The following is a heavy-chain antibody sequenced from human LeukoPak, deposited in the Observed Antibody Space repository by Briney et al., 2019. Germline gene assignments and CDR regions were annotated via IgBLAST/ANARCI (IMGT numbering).Heavy chain of an antibody. Sequence: SETLSLTCTVSGGSISSGSYYWSWIRQPAGKGLEWIGRIYTSGSTNYNPSLKSRVTISVDTSKNQFSLKLSSVTAADTAVYYCARDLVGYSYASVGGDYYYYYYMDVWGKGTTVTVSS. CDR1: GGSISSGSYY. J-gene: IGHJ6*03. CDR2: IYTSGST. CDR3: ARDLVGYSYASVGGDYYYYYYMDV. V-gene: IGHV4-61*02. D-gene: IGHD5-18*01.